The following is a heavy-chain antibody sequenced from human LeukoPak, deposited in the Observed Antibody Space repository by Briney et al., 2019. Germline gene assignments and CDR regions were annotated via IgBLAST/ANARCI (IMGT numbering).Heavy chain of an antibody. CDR1: GYTFTDYF. CDR3: TRDPRV. CDR2: IIPNFGTT. V-gene: IGHV1-69*06. Sequence: ASVKVSCKASGYTFTDYFMNWVRQAPGQGLEWMGGIIPNFGTTSFGQKFQGRVTITADKSTSTAYMELNSLTFEDTAVYYCTRDPRVWGQGTMVTVSS. J-gene: IGHJ3*01.